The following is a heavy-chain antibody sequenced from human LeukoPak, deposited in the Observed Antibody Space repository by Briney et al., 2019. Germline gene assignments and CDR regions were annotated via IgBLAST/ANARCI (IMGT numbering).Heavy chain of an antibody. CDR1: GFTFSNYA. Sequence: GGSLRLSCAASGFTFSNYAMSWVRQAPGKGLEWVSGISGSGGSTYYADSVKGRFTMSRDNSKNTLYLQMNSLRAEDTAVYFCAKSTSSWSFDSWGQGTPVSVSS. D-gene: IGHD6-13*01. V-gene: IGHV3-23*01. CDR3: AKSTSSWSFDS. J-gene: IGHJ4*02. CDR2: ISGSGGST.